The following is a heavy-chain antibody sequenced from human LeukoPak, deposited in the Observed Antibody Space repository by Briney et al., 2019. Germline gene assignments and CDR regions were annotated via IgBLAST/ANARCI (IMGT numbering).Heavy chain of an antibody. Sequence: ASVKVSCKASGYTFTSYYMHWVRQAPGQGLEWMGIINPSGGSTSYAQKFQGRVTMTRDTSTSTVYMELSSLRSEDTAVYYCAARYSEDYFDYWGQGTLVTVSS. V-gene: IGHV1-46*01. D-gene: IGHD2-21*01. CDR1: GYTFTSYY. CDR2: INPSGGST. J-gene: IGHJ4*02. CDR3: AARYSEDYFDY.